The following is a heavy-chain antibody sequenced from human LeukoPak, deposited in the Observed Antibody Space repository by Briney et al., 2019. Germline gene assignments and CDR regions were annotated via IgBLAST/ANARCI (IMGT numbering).Heavy chain of an antibody. Sequence: PSETLSLTCTVSGGSISSGDYYWSWIRQPPGKGLEWIGYIYYSGSTYYNPSLKSRVTISVDTSKNQFSLKLSSVTAADTAVYYCARGSLDYDGNPWGQGTLVTVSS. CDR2: IYYSGST. V-gene: IGHV4-30-4*08. J-gene: IGHJ5*02. CDR1: GGSISSGDYY. CDR3: ARGSLDYDGNP. D-gene: IGHD4-23*01.